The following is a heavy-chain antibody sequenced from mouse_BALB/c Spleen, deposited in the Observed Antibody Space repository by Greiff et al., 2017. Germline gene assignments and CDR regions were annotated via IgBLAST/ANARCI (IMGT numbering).Heavy chain of an antibody. CDR2: INPYNDGT. Sequence: EVKLQQSGPELVKPGASVKMSCKASGYTFTSYVMHWVKQKPGQGLEWIGYINPYNDGTKYNEKFKGKATLTSDKSSSTAYMELSSLTSEDSAVYYCARRSYYGNYEGYAMDYWGQGTSVTVSS. D-gene: IGHD2-10*01. J-gene: IGHJ4*01. CDR3: ARRSYYGNYEGYAMDY. V-gene: IGHV1-14*01. CDR1: GYTFTSYV.